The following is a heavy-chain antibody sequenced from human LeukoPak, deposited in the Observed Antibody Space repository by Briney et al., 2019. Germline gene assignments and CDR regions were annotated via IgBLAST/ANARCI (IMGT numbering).Heavy chain of an antibody. CDR3: ARRTTVAGFDY. CDR2: IYYSGST. V-gene: IGHV4-59*08. CDR1: GGSISSYY. J-gene: IGHJ4*02. Sequence: SETLSLTCTVSGGSISSYYWSWIRQPPGKGLEWIGCIYYSGSTNYNPSLKSRVTISVDTSKNQFSLKLSSVTAADTAVYYCARRTTVAGFDYWGQGTLVTVSS. D-gene: IGHD6-19*01.